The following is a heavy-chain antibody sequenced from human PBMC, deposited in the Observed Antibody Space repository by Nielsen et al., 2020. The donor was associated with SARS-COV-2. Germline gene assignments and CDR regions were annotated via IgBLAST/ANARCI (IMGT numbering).Heavy chain of an antibody. D-gene: IGHD4-11*01. V-gene: IGHV7-4-1*02. J-gene: IGHJ6*03. Sequence: ASVKVSCKASGYTFTSYAMNWVRQAPGQGLEWMGWINTNTGNPTYAQGFTGRFVFSLDTSVSTAYLQISSLKAEGTAVYYCATPYSSGDQYYYYFYMDVWGKGTTVTVSS. CDR3: ATPYSSGDQYYYYFYMDV. CDR2: INTNTGNP. CDR1: GYTFTSYA.